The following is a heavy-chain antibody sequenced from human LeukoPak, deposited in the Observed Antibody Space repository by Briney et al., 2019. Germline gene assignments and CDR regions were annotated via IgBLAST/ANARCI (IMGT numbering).Heavy chain of an antibody. CDR2: IYYSGST. CDR1: GGSISSYY. CDR3: ARDALYYYDSSGYVPGANQKYYYYYMDV. Sequence: PSETLSLTCTVSGGSISSYYWSWIRQPPGKGLEWIGYIYYSGSTNYNPSLKSRVTISVDTSKNQFSLKLSSVTAADTAVYYCARDALYYYDSSGYVPGANQKYYYYYMDVWGKGTTVTISS. V-gene: IGHV4-59*01. J-gene: IGHJ6*03. D-gene: IGHD3-22*01.